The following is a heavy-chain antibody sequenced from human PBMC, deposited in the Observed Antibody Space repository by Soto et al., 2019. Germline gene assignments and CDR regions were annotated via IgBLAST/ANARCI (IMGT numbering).Heavy chain of an antibody. V-gene: IGHV4-31*03. CDR1: GGSISSGGYY. Sequence: QVQLQESGPGLVKPSQTLSLTCTVSGGSISSGGYYWSWIRQHPGKGLEWIGYIYYSGSTYYNPSLKRRVTISVDTSKNQVSLKLRSVTAADTAVYYCARALTTVTLFDPWGQGTLVTVSS. D-gene: IGHD4-17*01. CDR2: IYYSGST. J-gene: IGHJ5*02. CDR3: ARALTTVTLFDP.